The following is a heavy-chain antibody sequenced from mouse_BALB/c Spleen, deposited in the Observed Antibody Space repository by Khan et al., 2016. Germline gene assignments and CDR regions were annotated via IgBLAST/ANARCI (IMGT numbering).Heavy chain of an antibody. D-gene: IGHD1-2*01. V-gene: IGHV3-2*02. CDR1: GYSITSDYA. CDR3: ARSTTATRLFAY. J-gene: IGHJ3*01. Sequence: VQLQQSGPGLVKPSQSLSLTCTVTGYSITSDYAWNWIRQFPGNKLEWMGYISYSGSTSYNPSLKSRISITRDTSKNQFFLQLNSVTTEDTATYYCARSTTATRLFAYWGQGTLVTVSA. CDR2: ISYSGST.